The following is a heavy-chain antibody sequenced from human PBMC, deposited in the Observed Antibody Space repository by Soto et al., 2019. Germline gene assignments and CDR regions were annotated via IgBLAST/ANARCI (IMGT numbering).Heavy chain of an antibody. CDR1: GGSISSSSYC. Sequence: SETLSLTCTVSGGSISSSSYCWGLIRQPPGKGLEWIGSIYYSGSTYYNPSLKSRVTISADTSNNQFSLKLTSVTAADTAVYYCARHYGSTHYYYMDVWGKGTTVTVSS. CDR2: IYYSGST. CDR3: ARHYGSTHYYYMDV. J-gene: IGHJ6*03. D-gene: IGHD3-10*01. V-gene: IGHV4-39*01.